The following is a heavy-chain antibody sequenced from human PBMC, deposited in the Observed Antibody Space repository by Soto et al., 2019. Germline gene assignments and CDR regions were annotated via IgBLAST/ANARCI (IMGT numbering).Heavy chain of an antibody. CDR1: GFTFSSYS. CDR3: ARDIATNYYYGMDV. D-gene: IGHD1-26*01. J-gene: IGHJ6*02. V-gene: IGHV3-48*02. Sequence: PVGSLRLSCGASGFTFSSYSMNWVRQAPGKGLEWVSYISSSSSTIYYADSVKGRFTISRDNAKNSLYLQMNSLRDEDTAVYYCARDIATNYYYGMDVWGQGTTVTVSS. CDR2: ISSSSSTI.